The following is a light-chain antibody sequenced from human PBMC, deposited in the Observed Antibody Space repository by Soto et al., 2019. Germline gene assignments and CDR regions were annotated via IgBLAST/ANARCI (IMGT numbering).Light chain of an antibody. CDR3: QQYNNWPPLT. Sequence: EIVMTQSPATLSVSPGERATLSCRASQSVRSNLAWYQQKPGQAPRLLIYGAFTRATGIPARFSGSGSGTEFTLTISSLQSEDFAVYYCQQYNNWPPLTFGGGTKVEIK. CDR2: GAF. J-gene: IGKJ4*01. V-gene: IGKV3D-15*01. CDR1: QSVRSN.